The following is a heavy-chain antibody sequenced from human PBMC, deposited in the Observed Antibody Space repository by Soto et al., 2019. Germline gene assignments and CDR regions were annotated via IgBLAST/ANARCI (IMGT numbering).Heavy chain of an antibody. V-gene: IGHV4-59*12. CDR3: ARDKITGLFDY. J-gene: IGHJ4*02. D-gene: IGHD1-1*01. Sequence: SETLSLTCTVSGGSISSYYWSWIRQPPGKGLEWIGYIYYSGSTNCNPSLKSRVTISVDTSKNQFSLKLSSVTAADTAVYYCARDKITGLFDYWGQGTLVNVS. CDR2: IYYSGST. CDR1: GGSISSYY.